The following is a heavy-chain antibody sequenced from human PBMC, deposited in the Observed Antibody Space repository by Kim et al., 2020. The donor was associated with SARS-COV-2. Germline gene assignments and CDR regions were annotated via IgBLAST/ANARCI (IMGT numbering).Heavy chain of an antibody. J-gene: IGHJ4*02. CDR1: GGTFSSYA. Sequence: SVKVSCKASGGTFSSYAISWVRQAPGQGLEWMGGIIPIFGTANYAQKFQGRVTITADESTSTAYMELSSLRSEDTAVYYCASSLMTTVPFDYWGQGTLVTVSS. CDR2: IIPIFGTA. CDR3: ASSLMTTVPFDY. V-gene: IGHV1-69*13. D-gene: IGHD4-4*01.